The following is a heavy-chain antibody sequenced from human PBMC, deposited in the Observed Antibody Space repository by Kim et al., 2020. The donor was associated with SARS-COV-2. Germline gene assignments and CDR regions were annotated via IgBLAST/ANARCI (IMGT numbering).Heavy chain of an antibody. Sequence: GGSLRLSCAASGFTFSNYGMHWVRQAPGKGLEWVTVISYDGRDEFYGDSVKGRFTISRDNSKNTLYLQMNSLTTEDTAVYYCAKDAQANAAAGTVEALDYSGQGTLVTVSS. CDR2: ISYDGRDE. J-gene: IGHJ4*02. D-gene: IGHD6-13*01. CDR3: AKDAQANAAAGTVEALDY. V-gene: IGHV3-30*18. CDR1: GFTFSNYG.